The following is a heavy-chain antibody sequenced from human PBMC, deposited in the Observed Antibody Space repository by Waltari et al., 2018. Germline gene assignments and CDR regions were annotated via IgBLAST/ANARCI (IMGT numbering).Heavy chain of an antibody. CDR2: MNTNSGNT. CDR1: GYTFTGYY. J-gene: IGHJ4*02. V-gene: IGHV1-8*02. D-gene: IGHD2-21*02. Sequence: QVQLVQSGAEVKKPGASVKVSCKASGYTFTGYYMHWVRQATGQGLEWMGWMNTNSGNTGYAQKFQGRVTMTRNTSISTAYMELSSLRSEDTAVYYCARGSFPGGYGGNSWGQGTLVTVSS. CDR3: ARGSFPGGYGGNS.